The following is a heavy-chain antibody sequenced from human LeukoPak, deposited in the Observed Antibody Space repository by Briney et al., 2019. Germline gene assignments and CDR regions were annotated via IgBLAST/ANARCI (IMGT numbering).Heavy chain of an antibody. CDR2: IKEDGSVE. CDR3: ARPTIAAAGNFEY. V-gene: IGHV3-7*05. D-gene: IGHD6-13*01. CDR1: GFTFSHYW. Sequence: GGSLRLSCAASGFTFSHYWMSWVRQAPGKGLQWVANIKEDGSVEDYVDSVKGRFTISRDNAKNSLYLQVNSLRAEDTAVYYCARPTIAAAGNFEYWGQGTLVPVSS. J-gene: IGHJ4*02.